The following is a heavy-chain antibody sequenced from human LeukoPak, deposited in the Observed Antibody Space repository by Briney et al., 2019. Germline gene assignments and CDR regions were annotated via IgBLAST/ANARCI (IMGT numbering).Heavy chain of an antibody. D-gene: IGHD3-22*01. CDR1: GFTFSNYW. CDR2: IKKDGSEK. CDR3: ARDANYHDSSGYYDAFDI. J-gene: IGHJ3*02. Sequence: GGSLRLSCAASGFTFSNYWMTWVRQAPGKGLKWVANIKKDGSEKNYVDSVKGRFTISRDNAKNSLYLQMNSLRAEDTAVYYCARDANYHDSSGYYDAFDIWGQGTMVTVSS. V-gene: IGHV3-7*01.